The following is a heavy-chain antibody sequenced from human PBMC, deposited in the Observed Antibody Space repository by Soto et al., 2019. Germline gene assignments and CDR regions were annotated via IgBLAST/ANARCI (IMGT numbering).Heavy chain of an antibody. V-gene: IGHV4-30-2*01. J-gene: IGHJ4*02. CDR3: ARGSMVRGVSLDY. D-gene: IGHD3-10*01. CDR2: IYHSGST. Sequence: TLSLTCAVSGGSISSGGYSWSWIRQPPGKGLEWIGYIYHSGSTYYNPSLKSRVTISVDRSKNQFSLKLSSVTAADTAVYYCARGSMVRGVSLDYWGQGTLVTVSS. CDR1: GGSISSGGYS.